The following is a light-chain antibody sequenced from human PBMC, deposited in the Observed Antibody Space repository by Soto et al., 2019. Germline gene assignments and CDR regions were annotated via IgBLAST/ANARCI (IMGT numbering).Light chain of an antibody. V-gene: IGKV1-5*02. J-gene: IGKJ4*01. Sequence: DIQMTQSPSTLSASVGDRVTIICRASQSITDSLAWYLQKPGKAPELLIYHASSLESGVPSRFSGSGSGTEFSLTISSLQPDDFATYYCQQYHSYSLTFGGGTKVDIK. CDR2: HAS. CDR1: QSITDS. CDR3: QQYHSYSLT.